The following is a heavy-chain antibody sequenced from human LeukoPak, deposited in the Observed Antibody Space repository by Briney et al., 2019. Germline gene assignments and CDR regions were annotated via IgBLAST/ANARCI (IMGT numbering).Heavy chain of an antibody. CDR1: GYTFTGYY. J-gene: IGHJ4*02. D-gene: IGHD3-10*01. CDR2: INPNSGGT. CDR3: ARAPVRGVHTLYYFDY. V-gene: IGHV1-2*04. Sequence: GASVKVSCKASGYTFTGYYMHWVRQAPGQGLEWMGWINPNSGGTNYAQKFQGWVTMTRDTSISTAYMELSRLRSDDTAVYYCARAPVRGVHTLYYFDYWGQGTLVTVSS.